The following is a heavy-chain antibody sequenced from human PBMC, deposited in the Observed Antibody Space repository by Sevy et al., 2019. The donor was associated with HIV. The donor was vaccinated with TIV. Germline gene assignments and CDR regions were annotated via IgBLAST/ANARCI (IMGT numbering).Heavy chain of an antibody. CDR1: GGTFSSYA. D-gene: IGHD3-3*01. J-gene: IGHJ4*02. CDR3: ARGRENYDFWSGYYPQYY. CDR2: IIPIFGTA. Sequence: ASVKVSCKASGGTFSSYAISWVRQAPGQGLAWMGGIIPIFGTANYAQKFQGRVTITADESTSTAYMELSSLRSEDTAVYYCARGRENYDFWSGYYPQYYWGQGTLVTVSS. V-gene: IGHV1-69*13.